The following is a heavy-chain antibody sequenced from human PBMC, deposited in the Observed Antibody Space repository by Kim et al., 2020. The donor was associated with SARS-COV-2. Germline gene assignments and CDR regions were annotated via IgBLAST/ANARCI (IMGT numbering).Heavy chain of an antibody. Sequence: SETLSLTCTVSGGSISSYYWSWIRQPPGKGLEWIGYIYYSGSTNYNPSLKSRVTISVDTSKNQFSLKLSSVTAADTAVYYCAREPFTPDDYWGQGTLVTVSS. CDR3: AREPFTPDDY. CDR2: IYYSGST. V-gene: IGHV4-59*13. J-gene: IGHJ4*02. CDR1: GGSISSYY.